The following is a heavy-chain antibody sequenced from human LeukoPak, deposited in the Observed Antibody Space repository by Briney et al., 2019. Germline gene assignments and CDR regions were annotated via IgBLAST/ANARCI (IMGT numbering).Heavy chain of an antibody. V-gene: IGHV4-34*01. Sequence: PSETLSLTCAVYGGSFSGYYWSWIRQPPGKGLEWIGEINHSGSTNYNPPLKSRVTISVDTSKNQFSLKLSSVTAADTAVYYCARGRGITMIVASTRYFQHWGQGTLVTVSS. CDR1: GGSFSGYY. CDR3: ARGRGITMIVASTRYFQH. D-gene: IGHD3-22*01. J-gene: IGHJ1*01. CDR2: INHSGST.